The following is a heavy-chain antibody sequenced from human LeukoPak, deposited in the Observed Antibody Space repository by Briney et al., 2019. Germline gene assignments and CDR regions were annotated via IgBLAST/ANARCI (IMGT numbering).Heavy chain of an antibody. Sequence: PSETLSLTCTLSGGSISSYYWTWIRQSPGKGLEWIAFIYYNGRTRYNPSLQSRVTISQDTSKNRFSLQLRSATAADTAMYYCARLLDYDNSDDPDTFDIWGQGTMVTVSS. D-gene: IGHD3-22*01. J-gene: IGHJ3*02. CDR2: IYYNGRT. V-gene: IGHV4-59*01. CDR3: ARLLDYDNSDDPDTFDI. CDR1: GGSISSYY.